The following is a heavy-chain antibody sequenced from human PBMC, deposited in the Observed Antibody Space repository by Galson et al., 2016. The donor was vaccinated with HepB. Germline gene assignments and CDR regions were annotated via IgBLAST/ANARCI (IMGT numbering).Heavy chain of an antibody. CDR1: GFTFSSYA. CDR2: IGSTGIDT. D-gene: IGHD5/OR15-5a*01. CDR3: AKSRIYGYDAFDF. J-gene: IGHJ3*01. Sequence: SLRLSCAASGFTFSSYAMSWVRQAPGKGLEWVSVIGSTGIDTHYADSVRGRFTISRDNSKNTLYLQMNSLRAEDTAEYYCAKSRIYGYDAFDFWGQGTMVTVSS. V-gene: IGHV3-23*01.